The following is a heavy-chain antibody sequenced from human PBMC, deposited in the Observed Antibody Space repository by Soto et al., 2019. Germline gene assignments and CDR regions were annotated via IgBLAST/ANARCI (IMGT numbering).Heavy chain of an antibody. Sequence: QVQLVESGGGVVQPGRSLRLSCAASGFTFSSYGMHWVRQAPGKGLEWVAVIWYDGSNKYYADSVKGRFTISRDNSKNTLYLQMNSLRAEDTAVYYCARGSLGGFSSGSYYFDYWGQGTLVTVSS. J-gene: IGHJ4*02. D-gene: IGHD6-19*01. CDR3: ARGSLGGFSSGSYYFDY. V-gene: IGHV3-33*01. CDR1: GFTFSSYG. CDR2: IWYDGSNK.